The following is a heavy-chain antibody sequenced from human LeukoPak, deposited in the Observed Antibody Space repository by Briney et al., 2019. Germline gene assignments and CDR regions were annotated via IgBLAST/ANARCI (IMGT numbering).Heavy chain of an antibody. V-gene: IGHV4-30-2*01. CDR3: AREAVFGESWYFDL. CDR1: GGSISSGGYS. Sequence: RTSETLSLTCAVSGGSISSGGYSWSWIRQPPGKGLEWIGYIYHSGSTYYNPSLKSRVTISVDRSKNQFSLKLSSVTAADTAVYYCAREAVFGESWYFDLWGRGTLVTVSS. J-gene: IGHJ2*01. D-gene: IGHD3-10*02. CDR2: IYHSGST.